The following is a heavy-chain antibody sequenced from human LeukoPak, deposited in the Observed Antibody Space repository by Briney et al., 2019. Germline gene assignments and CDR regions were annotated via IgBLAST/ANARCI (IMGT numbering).Heavy chain of an antibody. D-gene: IGHD3-10*01. V-gene: IGHV1-3*01. J-gene: IGHJ3*02. CDR3: ARDFRFGDNAFDI. CDR2: INAGNGNT. Sequence: ASVKVSCKASGYTFTSYVMHWVRQAPGQRLEWMGWINAGNGNTKYSQKFQGRVTITRDTSASTAYMELSSLRSEDTAVYYCARDFRFGDNAFDIWGQGTMVTVSS. CDR1: GYTFTSYV.